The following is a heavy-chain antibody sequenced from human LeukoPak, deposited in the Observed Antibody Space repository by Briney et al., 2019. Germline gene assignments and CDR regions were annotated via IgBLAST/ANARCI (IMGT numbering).Heavy chain of an antibody. V-gene: IGHV4-34*01. CDR3: ARDPDY. CDR1: GGSFSGYY. Sequence: SETLSLTCAVYGGSFSGYYWSWIRQPPGEGLEWIGEINHSGSTNYNPSLKSRVTISVDTSKNQFSLKLSSLTAADTAVYYCARDPDYWGQGTLVTVSS. J-gene: IGHJ4*02. CDR2: INHSGST.